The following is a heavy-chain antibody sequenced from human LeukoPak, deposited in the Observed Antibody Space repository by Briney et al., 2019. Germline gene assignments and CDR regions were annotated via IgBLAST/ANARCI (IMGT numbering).Heavy chain of an antibody. D-gene: IGHD3-10*01. V-gene: IGHV1-46*01. CDR3: AGGSDVSLWFGELFLDP. J-gene: IGHJ5*02. Sequence: ASVTVSCTASGYTFTIYYMHWVRQAPGQGLEWMGIINPSGGSTSYTQKFQGGVTINRDTSTSTVYMELSRLTSDDTAVYYCAGGSDVSLWFGELFLDPWGQGTLVIVSS. CDR1: GYTFTIYY. CDR2: INPSGGST.